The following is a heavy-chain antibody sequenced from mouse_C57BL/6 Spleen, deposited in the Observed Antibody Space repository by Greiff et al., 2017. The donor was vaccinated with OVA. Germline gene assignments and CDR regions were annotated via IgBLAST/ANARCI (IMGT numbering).Heavy chain of an antibody. CDR1: GYTFTEYT. Sequence: VQLQQSGAELVKPGASVKLSCKASGYTFTEYTIHWVKQRSGQGLEWIGWFYPGSGSIKYNEKFKDKATLTADKSSSTVYMELSRLTSEDSTVYFCARHEDKGELRLPWFAYWGQGTLVTVSA. CDR2: FYPGSGSI. CDR3: ARHEDKGELRLPWFAY. V-gene: IGHV1-62-2*01. D-gene: IGHD3-2*02. J-gene: IGHJ3*01.